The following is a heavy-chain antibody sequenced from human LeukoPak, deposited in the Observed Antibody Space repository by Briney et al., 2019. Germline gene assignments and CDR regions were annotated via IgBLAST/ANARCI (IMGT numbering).Heavy chain of an antibody. V-gene: IGHV3-66*02. D-gene: IGHD4/OR15-4a*01. Sequence: GGSLRLSCVASGFTVSDTYMSWVRQAPGKGLECVSVFWSDGTTHHADSVTGRFTISRDSSKNTLYLQMNSLRPEDTAVYYCATQYGENWGQGTLVTVSS. J-gene: IGHJ4*02. CDR2: FWSDGTT. CDR3: ATQYGEN. CDR1: GFTVSDTY.